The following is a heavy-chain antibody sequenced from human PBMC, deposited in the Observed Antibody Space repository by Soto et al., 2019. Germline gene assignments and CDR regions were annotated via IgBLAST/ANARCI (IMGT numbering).Heavy chain of an antibody. CDR3: ARGAGFSYASTWFDI. Sequence: PSETLSRTYTVFGASVSRGTYYWSWIRQAPGKGLACVGHIYYTGSTNYNPSLNNRVTISVDTSKNHFSLQLTSVTAADTAVYYCARGAGFSYASTWFDIWGQGTLVTVSS. D-gene: IGHD5-18*01. CDR2: IYYTGST. CDR1: GASVSRGTYY. V-gene: IGHV4-61*03. J-gene: IGHJ5*02.